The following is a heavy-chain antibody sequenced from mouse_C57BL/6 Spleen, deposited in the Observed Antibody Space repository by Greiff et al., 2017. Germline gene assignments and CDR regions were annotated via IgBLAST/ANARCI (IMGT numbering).Heavy chain of an antibody. CDR2: IYPGDGDT. CDR1: GYAFSSSW. Sequence: QVQLQQSGPELVKPGASVKISCKASGYAFSSSWMNWVKQRHGKGLEWIGRIYPGDGDTNYNGKFKGKATLTADKSSSTAYMQLSSLTSEDSAVYFCARSESMDYWGQGTSVTVSS. J-gene: IGHJ4*01. V-gene: IGHV1-82*01. CDR3: ARSESMDY.